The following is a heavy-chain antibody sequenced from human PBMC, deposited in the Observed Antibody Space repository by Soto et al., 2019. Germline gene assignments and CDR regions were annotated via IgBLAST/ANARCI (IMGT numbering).Heavy chain of an antibody. Sequence: QVQLVQSGAEVKKPGSSVKVSCKASGGPFRSYTITWVRQAPGQGLEWMGGFIPIFGKADYPQKLRGRVTIAEAESIKPVYRELRSLRSGDTAVFSCARGGFGAAGGLGGDSWGQGTLVTVSS. J-gene: IGHJ4*02. D-gene: IGHD6-13*01. V-gene: IGHV1-69*01. CDR2: FIPIFGKA. CDR1: GGPFRSYT. CDR3: ARGGFGAAGGLGGDS.